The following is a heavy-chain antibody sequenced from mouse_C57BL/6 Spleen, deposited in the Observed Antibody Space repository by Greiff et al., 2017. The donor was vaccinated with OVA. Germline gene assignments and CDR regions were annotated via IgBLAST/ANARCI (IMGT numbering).Heavy chain of an antibody. CDR3: ARFPPRSQVRGYYAMDY. V-gene: IGHV1-80*01. J-gene: IGHJ4*01. CDR2: IYPGDGDT. D-gene: IGHD3-2*02. Sequence: QVQLQQSGAELVKPGASVKISCKASGYAFSSYWMNWVKQRPGKGLEWIGQIYPGDGDTNYNGKFKGKATLTADTSSSTAYMQLSSLTSEDSAVYFCARFPPRSQVRGYYAMDYWGQGTSVTVSS. CDR1: GYAFSSYW.